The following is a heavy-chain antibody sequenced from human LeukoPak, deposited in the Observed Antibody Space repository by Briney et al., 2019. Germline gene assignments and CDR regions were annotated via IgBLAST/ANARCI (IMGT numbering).Heavy chain of an antibody. J-gene: IGHJ4*02. D-gene: IGHD3-22*01. CDR3: ASARSGYYYVDY. V-gene: IGHV4-38-2*01. CDR2: IYHTGST. CDR1: GFTFSDHY. Sequence: PGGSLRLSCAASGFTFSDHYMNWIRQPPGKGLEWIGNIYHTGSTYYNTSLKSRVTISVDTSKNQFSLKLSSVTAADTAVYFCASARSGYYYVDYWGQGTLVTVSS.